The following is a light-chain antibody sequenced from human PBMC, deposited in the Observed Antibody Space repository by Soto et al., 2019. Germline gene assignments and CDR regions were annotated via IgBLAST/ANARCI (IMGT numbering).Light chain of an antibody. CDR1: QSVSSN. CDR3: QQYNNWPPKHT. V-gene: IGKV3-15*01. CDR2: GAS. Sequence: EIVMTQSPATLAVSPGERATLSCRASQSVSSNLAWYQQKPGQAPRLLIYGASTRATGIPARFSGSGSGTEFTLTISSLQSEDFAVYYCQQYNNWPPKHTCGGGPNLDLK. J-gene: IGKJ4*01.